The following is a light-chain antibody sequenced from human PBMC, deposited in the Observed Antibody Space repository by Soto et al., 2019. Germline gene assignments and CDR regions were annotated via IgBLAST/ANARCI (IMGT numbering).Light chain of an antibody. V-gene: IGKV1-9*01. Sequence: DIQLTQSPSFLSASVGDRVTITCLASQGISSYLAWYQQKPGKAPKLLIYAASTLQSGVPSRFSGSGSGTEFTLTISSLQPEDFATYYCQQLNSFGPGTKVDIK. CDR3: QQLNS. CDR1: QGISSY. CDR2: AAS. J-gene: IGKJ3*01.